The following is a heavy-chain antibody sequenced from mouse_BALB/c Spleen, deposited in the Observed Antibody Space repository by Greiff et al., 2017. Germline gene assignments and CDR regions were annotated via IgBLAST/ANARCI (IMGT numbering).Heavy chain of an antibody. V-gene: IGHV1-5*01. Sequence: VQLQQSGTVLARPGASVKMSCKASGYTFTSYWMHWVKQRPGQGLEWIGAIYPGNSDTSYNQKFKGKAKLTAVTSTSTAYMELSSLTNEDSAVYYCTRKENGYGAMDYWGQGTSVTVSS. CDR1: GYTFTSYW. CDR3: TRKENGYGAMDY. CDR2: IYPGNSDT. J-gene: IGHJ4*01. D-gene: IGHD1-2*01.